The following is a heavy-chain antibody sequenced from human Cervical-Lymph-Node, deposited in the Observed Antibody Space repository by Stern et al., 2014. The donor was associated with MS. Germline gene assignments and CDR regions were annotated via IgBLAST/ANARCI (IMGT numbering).Heavy chain of an antibody. D-gene: IGHD6-6*01. J-gene: IGHJ6*02. CDR3: ARGGIGSSRLYYHFYGMDV. V-gene: IGHV1-69*01. CDR2: FVPLFSTT. CDR1: GGTFNSYV. Sequence: QLVQSGAEVKKPGSSVKVSCKASGGTFNSYVISWGRPAPGQGLEWLGGFVPLFSTTHYAQKLQGRVTITADESRSTTYMELTSLRSDDTAVYYCARGGIGSSRLYYHFYGMDVWGQGTTVTVSS.